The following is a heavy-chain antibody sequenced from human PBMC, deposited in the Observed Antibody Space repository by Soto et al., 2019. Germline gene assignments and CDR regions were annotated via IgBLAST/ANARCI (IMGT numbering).Heavy chain of an antibody. D-gene: IGHD2-8*01. CDR3: ARVGRVSNGGFFDY. J-gene: IGHJ4*02. Sequence: SETLSLTCTVSGGSISSGINYWGWIRQHPGEGLEWIGHIYYTGNTYYNPSLKSRLTISVDTSKNQFSLKLSSVTAADTAVYFCARVGRVSNGGFFDYWGQGTLVTVSS. CDR2: IYYTGNT. CDR1: GGSISSGINY. V-gene: IGHV4-31*03.